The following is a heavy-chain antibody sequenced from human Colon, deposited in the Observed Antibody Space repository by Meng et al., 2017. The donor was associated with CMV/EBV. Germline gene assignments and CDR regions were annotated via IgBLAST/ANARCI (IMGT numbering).Heavy chain of an antibody. Sequence: SETLSLTCAVSGGSFSGYYWSWIRETPGKGLEWIGEINHRGTTNYNLSLKSRTSISIDTSKNQFSLKLRSVTAADTAVYYCARGGLVYDYGEEYYYFYGIDVWAQGTTVTVSS. D-gene: IGHD3/OR15-3a*01. CDR1: GGSFSGYY. V-gene: IGHV4-34*01. CDR2: INHRGTT. J-gene: IGHJ6*02. CDR3: ARGGLVYDYGEEYYYFYGIDV.